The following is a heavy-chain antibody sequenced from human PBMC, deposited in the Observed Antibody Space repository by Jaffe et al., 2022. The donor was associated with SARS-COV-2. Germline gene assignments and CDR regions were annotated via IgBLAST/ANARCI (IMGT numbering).Heavy chain of an antibody. CDR3: ARVDIVVVPAATDYFDY. J-gene: IGHJ4*02. D-gene: IGHD2-2*01. CDR1: GYSISSGYY. Sequence: QVQLQESGPGLVKPSETLSLTCTVSGYSISSGYYWGWIRQPPGKGLEWIGSIYHSGSTYYNPSLKSRVTISVDTSKNQFSLKLSSVTAADTAVYYCARVDIVVVPAATDYFDYWGQGTLVTVSS. CDR2: IYHSGST. V-gene: IGHV4-38-2*02.